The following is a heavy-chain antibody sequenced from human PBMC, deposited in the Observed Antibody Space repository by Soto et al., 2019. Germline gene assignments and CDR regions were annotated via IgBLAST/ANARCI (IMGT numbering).Heavy chain of an antibody. V-gene: IGHV3-30*03. D-gene: IGHD2-8*01. J-gene: IGHJ4*02. CDR3: GRCNGDDCHSPFDY. CDR1: GFTFSNYG. Sequence: QVQLVESGGGVVQPGGSLRLSCAASGFTFSNYGMHWVRQAPGKGLEWVADITKNGRNKDYADSVKGRLAISRDNSKNTLELQMNSLRVEDTAIYYCGRCNGDDCHSPFDYWCQETLVTVSS. CDR2: ITKNGRNK.